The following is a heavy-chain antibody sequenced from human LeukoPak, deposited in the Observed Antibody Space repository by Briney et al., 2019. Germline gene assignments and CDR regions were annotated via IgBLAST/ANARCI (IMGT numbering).Heavy chain of an antibody. CDR3: AGARPQTLPGYVFYMDV. V-gene: IGHV3-74*01. Sequence: PGGSLRLSCAASGFTFSNYWVHWVRQPPGKGLVWVSRINTDGSSTTYADSVKGRFTISRDNARNTLNLQMNSLRVEDTAVYYCAGARPQTLPGYVFYMDVWGKGTTVTIS. J-gene: IGHJ6*03. D-gene: IGHD3-16*01. CDR1: GFTFSNYW. CDR2: INTDGSST.